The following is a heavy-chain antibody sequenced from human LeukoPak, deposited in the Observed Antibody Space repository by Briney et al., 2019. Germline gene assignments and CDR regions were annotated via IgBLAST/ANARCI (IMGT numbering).Heavy chain of an antibody. CDR1: GYTFTSYA. CDR2: INAGNGNT. V-gene: IGHV1-3*01. Sequence: ASVKVSCKASGYTFTSYAMHWVRQAPGQRLEWMGWINAGNGNTKYSQKFQGRVTITRDTSASTAYMELSSLRSEDTAVYYCAGEDRYYYGMDVWGQGTTVTVSS. CDR3: AGEDRYYYGMDV. J-gene: IGHJ6*02.